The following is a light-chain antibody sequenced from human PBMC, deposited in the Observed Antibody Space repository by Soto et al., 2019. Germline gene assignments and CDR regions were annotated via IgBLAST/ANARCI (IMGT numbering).Light chain of an antibody. V-gene: IGKV1D-12*01. Sequence: DIQVTQSPSSVSASVGDRVTITCRASQDIAAYLAWYQHKPGRAPELLIHAASSLQSGVPSRFSGSGSGTDFTLTINSLQPEDFATYYCQQAYSFPSTFGQGTRLEIK. CDR1: QDIAAY. CDR3: QQAYSFPST. CDR2: AAS. J-gene: IGKJ5*01.